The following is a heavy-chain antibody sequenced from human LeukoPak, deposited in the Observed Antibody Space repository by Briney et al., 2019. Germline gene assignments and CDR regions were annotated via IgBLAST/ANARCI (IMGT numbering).Heavy chain of an antibody. V-gene: IGHV1-8*01. CDR1: GYTFTSYD. CDR2: MNPNSGNT. D-gene: IGHD3-22*01. J-gene: IGHJ4*02. Sequence: ASVNVSCKASGYTFTSYDINWVRQATGQGLEWMGWMNPNSGNTGYAQKFQGRVTMTRNTSISTAYMELSSLRSEDTAVYYCARGLDSSGYPDYWGQGTLVTVSS. CDR3: ARGLDSSGYPDY.